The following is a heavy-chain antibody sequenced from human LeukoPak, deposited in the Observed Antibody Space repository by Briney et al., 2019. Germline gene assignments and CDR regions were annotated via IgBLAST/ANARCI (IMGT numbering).Heavy chain of an antibody. CDR2: IYYSEST. CDR1: GGSVSSGSYY. CDR3: ARGVDTEASTGLDY. D-gene: IGHD5-18*01. V-gene: IGHV4-61*01. Sequence: SETLSLTCTVSGGSVSSGSYYWTWIRQPPGKGLELIGYIYYSESTDYNPSLKSRVTISGDTSKNQFSLKLSSVTAADTIVSYCARGVDTEASTGLDYWGQGTPVTVSS. J-gene: IGHJ4*02.